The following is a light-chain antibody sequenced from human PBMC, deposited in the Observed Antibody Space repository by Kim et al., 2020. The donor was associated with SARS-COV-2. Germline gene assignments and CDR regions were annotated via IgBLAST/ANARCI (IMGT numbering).Light chain of an antibody. J-gene: IGKJ5*01. CDR1: QSVTRNN. CDR3: QQYGTSPVT. CDR2: GAS. Sequence: ENVLTQSPGTLSLSPGERATLSCRASQSVTRNNLAWYHQKAGQAPRLLIYGASSRATGIPDRFSGSGSGTDFTLTISRLEPEDFAVYYCQQYGTSPVTFGQGTRLEIK. V-gene: IGKV3-20*01.